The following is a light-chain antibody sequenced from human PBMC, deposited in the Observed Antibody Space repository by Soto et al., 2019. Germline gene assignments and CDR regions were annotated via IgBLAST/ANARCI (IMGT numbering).Light chain of an antibody. V-gene: IGLV2-14*01. Sequence: QSVLTQPASVSGSPGQSITISCTGTSSDVGAYNYVSWYQQHPGKAPKLMIYDVSHRPSGVSHRFSGSKSGNTASLTISGLQAEDEADYYCGSYTTSSNYVFGTETKVTVL. CDR1: SSDVGAYNY. CDR3: GSYTTSSNYV. J-gene: IGLJ1*01. CDR2: DVS.